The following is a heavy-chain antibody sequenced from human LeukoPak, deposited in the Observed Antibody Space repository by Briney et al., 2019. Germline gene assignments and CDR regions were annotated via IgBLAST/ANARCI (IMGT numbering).Heavy chain of an antibody. Sequence: ASVKVSCRASGYSFTSYGISWVRQAPGQGLEWMGWINAYNGNTNYAQKLQGRVTMTTDTSTSATYMELRSLRADDTAVYYWASSYGDYDHLDYWGQGTLVTVSS. CDR1: GYSFTSYG. V-gene: IGHV1-18*01. D-gene: IGHD4-17*01. J-gene: IGHJ4*02. CDR2: INAYNGNT. CDR3: ASSYGDYDHLDY.